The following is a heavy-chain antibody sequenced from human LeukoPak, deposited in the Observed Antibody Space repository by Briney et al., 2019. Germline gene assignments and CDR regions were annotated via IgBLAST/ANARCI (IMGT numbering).Heavy chain of an antibody. Sequence: SETLSLTCAAYGGSFSGYYWSWIRQPPAKGQEWIGEINHSGSTNYNPSLKSRVTISVDTSKNQFSLKLRAVTAADTAVYYCTFNLGSGCYAFDIWGQGTMVTVSS. J-gene: IGHJ3*02. V-gene: IGHV4-34*01. CDR1: GGSFSGYY. CDR2: INHSGST. CDR3: TFNLGSGCYAFDI. D-gene: IGHD3-10*01.